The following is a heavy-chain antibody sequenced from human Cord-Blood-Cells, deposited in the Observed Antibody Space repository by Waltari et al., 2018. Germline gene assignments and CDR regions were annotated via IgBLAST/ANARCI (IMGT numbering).Heavy chain of an antibody. Sequence: QVQLVQSGAEVKKPGSSVKVSCKASGGTFSSYAISWVRQAPGQGLEWMGGSIPICGTANYAQKFQGRVTITADESTSTADMELSSLRSEDTAVYYCARRAGGPFDAFDIWGQGTMVTVSS. D-gene: IGHD3-16*01. V-gene: IGHV1-69*12. CDR1: GGTFSSYA. CDR2: SIPICGTA. CDR3: ARRAGGPFDAFDI. J-gene: IGHJ3*02.